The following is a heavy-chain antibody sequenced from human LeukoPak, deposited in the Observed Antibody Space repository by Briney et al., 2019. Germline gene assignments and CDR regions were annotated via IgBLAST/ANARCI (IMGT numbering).Heavy chain of an antibody. CDR1: GGSISSYY. D-gene: IGHD3-9*01. V-gene: IGHV4-59*12. Sequence: SETLSLTCTVSGGSISSYYWSWIRQPPGKGLEWIGYIYYSGSTNYNPSLKSLVTISVDTSKNQFSLKVTSVTAADTAVYYCARVGRYYDALTGYATGGSPFDYWGQGTPVTVSS. J-gene: IGHJ4*02. CDR2: IYYSGST. CDR3: ARVGRYYDALTGYATGGSPFDY.